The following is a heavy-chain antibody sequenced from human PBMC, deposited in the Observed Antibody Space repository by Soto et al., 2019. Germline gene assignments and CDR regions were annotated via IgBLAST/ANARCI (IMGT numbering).Heavy chain of an antibody. CDR2: IKQDGSEK. J-gene: IGHJ3*02. CDR3: AREGSRTFDN. D-gene: IGHD3-10*01. Sequence: EVQLVESGGGWVQPGGSLRLSCAASGFRFSSYWMSWVRQAPGEGLEWGANIKQDGSEKDYVGSVKGRFTISRDNADNSLYLQMNSLRAEDTAVYYCAREGSRTFDNWGQGTKVTVSS. V-gene: IGHV3-7*01. CDR1: GFRFSSYW.